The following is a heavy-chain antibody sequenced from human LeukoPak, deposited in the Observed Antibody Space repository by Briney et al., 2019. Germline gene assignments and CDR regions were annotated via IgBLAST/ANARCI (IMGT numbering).Heavy chain of an antibody. CDR1: RGSISPYY. Sequence: SETLSLTCTVSRGSISPYYSNWIRQPPGKGLEWIGYIYYSGGTNYNASLTSRVTISVDTSQNQFSLRLSSVTAADTAVYYCARRAAAVGTYDTDGWGKGTTVTVSS. CDR2: IYYSGGT. J-gene: IGHJ6*03. CDR3: ARRAAAVGTYDTDG. V-gene: IGHV4-59*01. D-gene: IGHD6-13*01.